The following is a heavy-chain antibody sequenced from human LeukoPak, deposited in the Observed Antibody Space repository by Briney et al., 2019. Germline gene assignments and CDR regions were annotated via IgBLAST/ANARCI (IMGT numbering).Heavy chain of an antibody. Sequence: GGSLRLSCADSGFTFSDYYRSWIRQAPGKGLEWVSYISSSSSYTNYADSVKGRFTISRDNAKNSLYLQMNSLRAEDTAVYYCARDQAGGVVVPAAYDYWSQGTLVTVSS. D-gene: IGHD2-2*01. CDR2: ISSSSSYT. V-gene: IGHV3-11*05. J-gene: IGHJ4*02. CDR1: GFTFSDYY. CDR3: ARDQAGGVVVPAAYDY.